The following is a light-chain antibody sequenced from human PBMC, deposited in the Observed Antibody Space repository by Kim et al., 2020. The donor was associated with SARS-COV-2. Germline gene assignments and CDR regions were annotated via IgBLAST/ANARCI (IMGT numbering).Light chain of an antibody. CDR3: GTWDTSLSARV. CDR2: DNN. Sequence: QSVLTQPPSVSAAPGQKVTISCSGSSSNIGNNYVSWYQQLPGTAPKLLIYDNNKRPSGIPDRFSGSKSGTSATLGITGLQTGDEADYYCGTWDTSLSARVFGGGTQLPVL. V-gene: IGLV1-51*01. J-gene: IGLJ3*02. CDR1: SSNIGNNY.